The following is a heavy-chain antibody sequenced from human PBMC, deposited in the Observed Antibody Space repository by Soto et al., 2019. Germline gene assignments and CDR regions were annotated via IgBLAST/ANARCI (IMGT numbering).Heavy chain of an antibody. V-gene: IGHV4-59*01. CDR2: IHYSGYT. J-gene: IGHJ4*02. CDR1: GGSISTYY. Sequence: QVQLQESGPGLVKPSETLSLTCTVSGGSISTYYWSWIRQPPGKGLEWIGYIHYSGYTSYNPSLKSRVTISVDTSREQLSLDLTSVPAAATAVYYSAREYSSFECWAQGPQVTVSS. D-gene: IGHD4-4*01. CDR3: AREYSSFEC.